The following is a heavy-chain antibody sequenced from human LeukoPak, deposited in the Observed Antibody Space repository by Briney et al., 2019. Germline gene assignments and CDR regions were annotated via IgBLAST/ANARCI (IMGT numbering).Heavy chain of an antibody. Sequence: SETLSLTCTVSGGSISSYYWSWIRQPAGKGLEWIGRIYTSGSTNYNPSLKSRVTMSVDTSKNQFSLKLSSVTAADTAVYYCARDRSWFGELSRAIMDVWGQGTTVTVSS. CDR1: GGSISSYY. CDR3: ARDRSWFGELSRAIMDV. D-gene: IGHD3-10*01. V-gene: IGHV4-4*07. J-gene: IGHJ6*02. CDR2: IYTSGST.